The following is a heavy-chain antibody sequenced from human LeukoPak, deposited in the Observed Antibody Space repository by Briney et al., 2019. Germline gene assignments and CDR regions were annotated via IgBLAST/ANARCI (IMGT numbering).Heavy chain of an antibody. CDR2: ISGSGTIT. CDR3: AILTTHSSSSQFDY. J-gene: IGHJ4*02. Sequence: QPGESLRLSCAASGFTFSRYAMSWARQAPGKGLEWVSAISGSGTITYYADSVKGRFTISRDNSKDTLYLQMNSLRAEDTAIYFCAILTTHSSSSQFDYWGQGTLVTVSS. D-gene: IGHD6-6*01. V-gene: IGHV3-23*01. CDR1: GFTFSRYA.